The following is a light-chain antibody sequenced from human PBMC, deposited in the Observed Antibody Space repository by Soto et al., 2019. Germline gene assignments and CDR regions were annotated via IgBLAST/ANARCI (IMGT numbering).Light chain of an antibody. Sequence: AIQLTQSPSSLSASVGDRVTVTRRASQGISTFLAWYQQKPGKAPKVLMYAASTLQSGVPSRFSGSGSGTDFTLTISSLQPEDFATYYCLQDYNYPWSFGQGTKVEIK. CDR1: QGISTF. CDR3: LQDYNYPWS. CDR2: AAS. V-gene: IGKV1-6*02. J-gene: IGKJ1*01.